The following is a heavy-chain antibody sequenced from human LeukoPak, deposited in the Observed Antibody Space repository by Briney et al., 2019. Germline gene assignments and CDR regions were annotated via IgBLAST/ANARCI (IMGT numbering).Heavy chain of an antibody. V-gene: IGHV3-43*01. J-gene: IGHJ6*04. CDR2: MSWDGANL. CDR1: GFTFDDYT. Sequence: RGSLRLSCADSGFTFDDYTIHWVRQAQGKGLEWVSLMSWDGANLYYADSVKGRFTVSRDTSRDSLYLQMNTLTIDDSALYYCARGFSSSAAGALVVWGKGTTVTVSS. D-gene: IGHD6-25*01. CDR3: ARGFSSSAAGALVV.